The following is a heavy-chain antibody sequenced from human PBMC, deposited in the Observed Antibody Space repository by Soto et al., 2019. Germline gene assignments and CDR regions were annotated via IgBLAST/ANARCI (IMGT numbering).Heavy chain of an antibody. J-gene: IGHJ6*03. V-gene: IGHV4-31*03. CDR2: IYYSGST. CDR1: GGSISSGGYY. CDR3: ASWGYCSGGSCLDYMDV. D-gene: IGHD2-15*01. Sequence: QVQLQESGPGLVKPSQTLSLTCTVSGGSISSGGYYWSWIRQHPGKGLEWIGYIYYSGSTYYNPSLKNRVTISVDTSKNQFSLKLSSVTAADTAVYYCASWGYCSGGSCLDYMDVWGKGTTVTVSS.